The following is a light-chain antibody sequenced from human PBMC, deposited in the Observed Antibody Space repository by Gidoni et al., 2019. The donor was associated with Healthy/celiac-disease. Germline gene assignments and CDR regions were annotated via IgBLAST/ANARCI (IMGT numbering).Light chain of an antibody. J-gene: IGLJ2*01. V-gene: IGLV2-14*03. Sequence: QSATTQPASVSGSPGQSITISCTGTSSDVGGYNYVSWYQQHPGKAPELMIYDFSNRPSGVSNRFSGSKSGNTASLTISGLQAEDEADYYCSSYTSSSTLVVFGGGTKLTVL. CDR2: DFS. CDR3: SSYTSSSTLVV. CDR1: SSDVGGYNY.